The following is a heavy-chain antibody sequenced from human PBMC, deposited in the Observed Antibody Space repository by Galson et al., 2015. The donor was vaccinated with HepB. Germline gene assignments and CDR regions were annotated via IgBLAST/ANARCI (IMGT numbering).Heavy chain of an antibody. J-gene: IGHJ6*02. CDR2: IRSKANSYAT. CDR3: TSFGSDIVVVPAARGYYYYGMDV. CDR1: GFTFSGSA. V-gene: IGHV3-73*01. Sequence: SLRLSCAASGFTFSGSAMHWVRQASGKGLEWVGRIRSKANSYATAYAASVKGRFTISRDDSKNTAYLQMNSLKTEDTAVYYCTSFGSDIVVVPAARGYYYYGMDVWGQGTTVTVSS. D-gene: IGHD2-2*01.